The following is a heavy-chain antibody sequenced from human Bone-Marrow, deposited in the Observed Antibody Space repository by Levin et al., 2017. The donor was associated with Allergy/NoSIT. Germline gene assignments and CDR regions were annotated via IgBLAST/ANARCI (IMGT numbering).Heavy chain of an antibody. J-gene: IGHJ6*02. CDR2: IYTSGST. D-gene: IGHD5-12*01. V-gene: IGHV4-4*07. Sequence: GSLRLSCTVSGGSISSYYWSWIRQPAGKGLEWIGRIYTSGSTNYNPSLKSRVTMSVDTSKNQFSLKLSSVTAADTAVYYCAREGPGRPTIRDYYYGMDVWGQGTTVTVSS. CDR1: GGSISSYY. CDR3: AREGPGRPTIRDYYYGMDV.